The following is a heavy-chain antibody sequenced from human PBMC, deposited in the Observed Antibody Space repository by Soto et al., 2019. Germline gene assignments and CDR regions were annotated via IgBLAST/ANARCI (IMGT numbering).Heavy chain of an antibody. CDR3: ARRPQKAYDPIDH. Sequence: GESLKISCMTSGYKFSAYWIAWVRQRPGKGLEWMGIIYPGDFDTRYSPSFEGQVTISVDRSTNTAHLQWNSLKASDTAMYYCARRPQKAYDPIDHWRQGTLVTVSS. V-gene: IGHV5-51*01. J-gene: IGHJ4*02. D-gene: IGHD1-1*01. CDR1: GYKFSAYW. CDR2: IYPGDFDT.